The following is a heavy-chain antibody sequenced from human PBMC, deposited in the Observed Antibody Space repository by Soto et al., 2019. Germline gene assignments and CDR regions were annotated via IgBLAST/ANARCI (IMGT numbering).Heavy chain of an antibody. D-gene: IGHD2-15*01. V-gene: IGHV3-7*02. CDR3: AGGLAALDY. Sequence: EVQLVESGGGLVQPGGSLRLSCAASGVTFSNYWMTWVRQAPGKGLEWVANITHDEREQYFVDSVKGRFTISRDNAKNSVFLQMNSLRAEDTAVYYCAGGLAALDYWGQGTLVTVSS. CDR2: ITHDEREQ. J-gene: IGHJ4*02. CDR1: GVTFSNYW.